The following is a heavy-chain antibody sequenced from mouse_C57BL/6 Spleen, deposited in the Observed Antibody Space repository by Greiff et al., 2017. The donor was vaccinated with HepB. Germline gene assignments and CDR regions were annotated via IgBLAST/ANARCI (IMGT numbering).Heavy chain of an antibody. J-gene: IGHJ1*03. CDR3: ARSYYSNYGDFDV. D-gene: IGHD2-5*01. CDR2: INPNNGGT. Sequence: VQLQQSGPELVKPGASVKISCKASGYTFTDYYMNWVKQSHGKSLEWIGDINPNNGGTSYNQKFKGKATLTVDKSSSTAYMELRSLTSEDSAVYYCARSYYSNYGDFDVWGTGTTVTVSS. CDR1: GYTFTDYY. V-gene: IGHV1-26*01.